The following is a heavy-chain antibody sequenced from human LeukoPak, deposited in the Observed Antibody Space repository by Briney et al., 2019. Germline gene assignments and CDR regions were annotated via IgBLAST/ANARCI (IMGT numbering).Heavy chain of an antibody. J-gene: IGHJ4*02. D-gene: IGHD3-3*01. CDR1: GYTFTSYG. V-gene: IGHV1-18*01. CDR3: ARDDVGDSYYDFWSGPPLDY. CDR2: ISAYNGNT. Sequence: GASVKVSCKASGYTFTSYGISWVRQAPGQGLEWMGWISAYNGNTNYAQKLQGRVTMTTDTSTSTAYMELRSLRSDGTAVYYCARDDVGDSYYDFWSGPPLDYWGQGTLVTVSS.